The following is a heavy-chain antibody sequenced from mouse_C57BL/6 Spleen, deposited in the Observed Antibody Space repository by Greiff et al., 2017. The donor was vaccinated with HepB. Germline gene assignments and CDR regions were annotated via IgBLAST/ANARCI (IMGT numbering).Heavy chain of an antibody. J-gene: IGHJ4*01. D-gene: IGHD1-1*01. CDR1: GYTFTDYY. CDR3: ARYSSYVGYAMDY. CDR2: INPYNGGT. Sequence: VQLQQSGPVLVKPGASVKMSCKASGYTFTDYYMNWVKQSHGKSLEWIGVINPYNGGTSYNQKFKGKATLTVDKSSSTAYMELNSLTSEDSAVYYCARYSSYVGYAMDYWGQGTSVTVSS. V-gene: IGHV1-19*01.